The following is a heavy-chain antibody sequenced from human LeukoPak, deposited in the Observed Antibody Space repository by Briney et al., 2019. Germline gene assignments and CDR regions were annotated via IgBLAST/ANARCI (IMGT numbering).Heavy chain of an antibody. V-gene: IGHV3-21*01. D-gene: IGHD6-19*01. CDR2: ISSSSSYI. Sequence: GGSLRLSCAASGFTFSSYSMNWVRQAPGKGLEWVSSISSSSSYIYYADSEKGRFTTSRDNAKNSLYLQMNSLRAEDTAVYYCARVSFTSAWSFDYWGPGTLVTVSS. J-gene: IGHJ4*02. CDR3: ARVSFTSAWSFDY. CDR1: GFTFSSYS.